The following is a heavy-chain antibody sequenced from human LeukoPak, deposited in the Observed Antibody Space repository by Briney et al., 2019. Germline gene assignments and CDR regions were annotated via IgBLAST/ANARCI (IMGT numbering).Heavy chain of an antibody. J-gene: IGHJ4*02. V-gene: IGHV1-46*01. CDR2: INPTDGST. D-gene: IGHD3-10*01. CDR1: GYTFTSYY. Sequence: ASVKVSCKASGYTFTSYYMHWVRQAPGQGLEWMGIINPTDGSTTYAQKFQGRVTMTRDTSTSTVYMELSSLRSEDTAVYYCERSRGWLTMLPDWGQGTLVTVSS. CDR3: ERSRGWLTMLPD.